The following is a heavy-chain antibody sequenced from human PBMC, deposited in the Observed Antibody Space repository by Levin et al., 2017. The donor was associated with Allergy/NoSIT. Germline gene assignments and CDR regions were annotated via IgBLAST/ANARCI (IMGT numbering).Heavy chain of an antibody. CDR3: ARRGEEWLPSLPSATMDV. J-gene: IGHJ6*02. Sequence: ASVKVSCKASGYTFTGYYMHWVRQAPGQGLEWMGWINPNSGGTNYAQKFQGRVTMTRDTSISTAYMELSRLRSDDTAVYYCARRGEEWLPSLPSATMDVWGQGTTVTVSS. CDR2: INPNSGGT. D-gene: IGHD3-3*01. CDR1: GYTFTGYY. V-gene: IGHV1-2*02.